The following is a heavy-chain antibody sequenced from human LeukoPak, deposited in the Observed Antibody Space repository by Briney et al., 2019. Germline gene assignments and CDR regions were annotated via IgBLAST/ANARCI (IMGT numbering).Heavy chain of an antibody. D-gene: IGHD2-15*01. CDR1: GYTFTGYY. J-gene: IGHJ4*02. CDR3: ARAGYCSGGSCYRDFDY. CDR2: INPNSGGT. V-gene: IGHV1-2*04. Sequence: ASVKVSCKASGYTFTGYYMHWVRQAPGQGLEWTGWINPNSGGTNYAQKFQGWVTMTRDTSISTAYMELSRLRSDDTAVYYCARAGYCSGGSCYRDFDYWGQGTLVTVSS.